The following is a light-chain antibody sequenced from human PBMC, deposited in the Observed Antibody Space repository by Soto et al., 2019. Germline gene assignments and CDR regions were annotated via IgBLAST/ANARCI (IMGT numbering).Light chain of an antibody. CDR1: QSVSSY. J-gene: IGKJ5*01. CDR3: QQRSNWPLT. CDR2: DAS. Sequence: EIVLTQSPATLSLSPGERATLSCRASQSVSSYLAWYQQKPGQAPRLLIYDASNRATGIPARFSGSGSGTEFTLTISSLEPDDFAVYYCQQRSNWPLTFGQRTRLEIK. V-gene: IGKV3-11*01.